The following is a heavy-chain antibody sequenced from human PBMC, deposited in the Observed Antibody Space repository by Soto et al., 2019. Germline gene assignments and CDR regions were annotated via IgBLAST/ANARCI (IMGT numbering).Heavy chain of an antibody. CDR3: AKGYYCGVISCWGLKGS. Sequence: EVQLLESGGGLVQPGGSLRLSCAASGFTFSNNFISWVCQAPGKGLEGVSAISGSGDNTYYADSVKGRFTISRDNSKNTLYLQMKSLRAEDTDVYYCAKGYYCGVISCWGLKGSWGQGTLVTVSS. CDR1: GFTFSNNF. J-gene: IGHJ5*02. D-gene: IGHD2-15*01. CDR2: ISGSGDNT. V-gene: IGHV3-23*01.